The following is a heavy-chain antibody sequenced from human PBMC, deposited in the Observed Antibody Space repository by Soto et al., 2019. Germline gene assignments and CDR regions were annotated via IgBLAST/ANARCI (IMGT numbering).Heavy chain of an antibody. CDR2: INAGNGNT. J-gene: IGHJ4*02. Sequence: QVQLVQSGAEVKKPGASVKVSCKASGYTFTSYAMHWVRQAPGQRLEWMGWINAGNGNTKYSQKFQGRVTITRDTSASTAYMEVSSLRYEDTAVYYCARGASPLIDYWGQGTLVTVSS. CDR3: ARGASPLIDY. D-gene: IGHD1-26*01. CDR1: GYTFTSYA. V-gene: IGHV1-3*01.